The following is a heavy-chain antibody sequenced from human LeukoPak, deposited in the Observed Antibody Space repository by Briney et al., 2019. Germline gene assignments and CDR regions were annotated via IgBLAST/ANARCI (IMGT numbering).Heavy chain of an antibody. D-gene: IGHD3-10*01. J-gene: IGHJ6*03. V-gene: IGHV3-43*02. Sequence: GGSLRLSCAASGFTFDDYAMHWVRQAPGKGLEWVSLINGDGGSTYYADSVKGRFTISRDNSKNSLYLQMNSLRTEDTALYYCAKDGEAGATYYYYYYMDVWGKGTTVTVSS. CDR2: INGDGGST. CDR3: AKDGEAGATYYYYYYMDV. CDR1: GFTFDDYA.